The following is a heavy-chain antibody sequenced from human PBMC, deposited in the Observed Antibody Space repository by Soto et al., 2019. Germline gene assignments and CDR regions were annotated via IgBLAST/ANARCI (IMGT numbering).Heavy chain of an antibody. CDR2: INHSGST. D-gene: IGHD3-9*01. Sequence: PSETLSLTCAVYGGSFSGYYWSWIRQPPWKGLEWIGEINHSGSTNYNPSLKSRVTISVDRSKNQFSLKLSSVTAADTAVYYCARAPFLRYFDWFPNYFDYWGQGTLVTVSS. CDR1: GGSFSGYY. CDR3: ARAPFLRYFDWFPNYFDY. V-gene: IGHV4-34*01. J-gene: IGHJ4*02.